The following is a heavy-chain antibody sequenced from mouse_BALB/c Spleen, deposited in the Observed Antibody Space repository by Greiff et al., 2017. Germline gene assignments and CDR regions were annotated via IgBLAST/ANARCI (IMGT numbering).Heavy chain of an antibody. Sequence: EVKLQESGGGLVQPGGSLKLSCAASGFTFSSYTMSWVRQTPEKRLEWVAYISNGGGSTYYPDTVKGRFTISRDNAKNTLYLQMSSLKSEDTAMYYCARQEEYGNSYWYFDVWGAGTTVTVSS. V-gene: IGHV5-12-2*01. CDR1: GFTFSSYT. D-gene: IGHD2-10*02. J-gene: IGHJ1*01. CDR3: ARQEEYGNSYWYFDV. CDR2: ISNGGGST.